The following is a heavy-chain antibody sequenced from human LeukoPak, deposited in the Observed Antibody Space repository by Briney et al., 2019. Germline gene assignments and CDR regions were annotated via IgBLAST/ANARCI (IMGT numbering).Heavy chain of an antibody. D-gene: IGHD3-16*02. CDR1: GGSFSGYY. CDR2: INHSGST. J-gene: IGHJ4*02. V-gene: IGHV4-34*01. CDR3: ARYTYYDYVWGSYRYYFDY. Sequence: SETLSLTCAVYGGSFSGYYWSWTRQPPGKGLEWIGEINHSGSTNYNPSLKSRVTISVDTSKNQFSLKLSSVTAADTAVYYCARYTYYDYVWGSYRYYFDYWGQGTLVTVSS.